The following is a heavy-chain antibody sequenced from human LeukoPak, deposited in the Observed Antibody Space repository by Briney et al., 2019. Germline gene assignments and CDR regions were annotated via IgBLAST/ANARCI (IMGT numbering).Heavy chain of an antibody. Sequence: SETLSLTCTVSGGSISSYYWSWIRQPPGKGLEWIGYIYYSGSTNYNPSLKSRVTISVDTSKNQFSLKLSSVTAADTAVYYCAGHPEWLDEYYFDYWGQGTLVTVSS. J-gene: IGHJ4*02. CDR3: AGHPEWLDEYYFDY. D-gene: IGHD5-12*01. V-gene: IGHV4-59*08. CDR2: IYYSGST. CDR1: GGSISSYY.